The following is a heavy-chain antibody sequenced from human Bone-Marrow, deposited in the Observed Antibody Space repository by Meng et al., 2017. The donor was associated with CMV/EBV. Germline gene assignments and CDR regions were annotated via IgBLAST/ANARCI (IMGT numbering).Heavy chain of an antibody. Sequence: HCVADLLNPSETLSLTVAVYGGSFSGYYWSWIRQPPGKGLEWIGEINHSGSTNYNPSLKSRVTISVDTSKNQFSLRLTSVTAADTALYYCARHLPHISGLKIGIDRWGQGILVTVSS. D-gene: IGHD6-19*01. CDR2: INHSGST. CDR1: GGSFSGYY. CDR3: ARHLPHISGLKIGIDR. V-gene: IGHV4-34*01. J-gene: IGHJ5*02.